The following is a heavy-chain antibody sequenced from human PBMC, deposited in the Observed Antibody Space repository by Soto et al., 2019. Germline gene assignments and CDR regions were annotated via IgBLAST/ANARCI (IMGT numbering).Heavy chain of an antibody. D-gene: IGHD1-26*01. CDR3: ARGLITGSQYSGGWYYFDS. CDR2: INHSGSA. J-gene: IGHJ4*02. Sequence: QVQLQQSGAGLLKPSETLSLTCDVYGGSFSGYIWTWIRQTPGKGLRWIGQINHSGSANYNPSLKSRVTISVHTSTSQFSLELRFVTAADTAVYYCARGLITGSQYSGGWYYFDSWGQGTQVTVSS. V-gene: IGHV4-34*01. CDR1: GGSFSGYI.